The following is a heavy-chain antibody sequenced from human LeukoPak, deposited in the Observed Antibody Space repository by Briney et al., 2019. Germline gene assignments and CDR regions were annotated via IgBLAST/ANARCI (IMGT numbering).Heavy chain of an antibody. V-gene: IGHV3-30*04. CDR2: ISYDGSNK. CDR1: GFTFSSYA. J-gene: IGHJ4*02. CDR3: LSGSYYY. Sequence: PGGSLRLSCAASGFTFSSYAIHWVRQAPGKGLEWVALISYDGSNKYYADSVKGRFTISRDNSKNTLYLQMNSLRAEDTAVYYCLSGSYYYWGQGILVTVSA. D-gene: IGHD1-26*01.